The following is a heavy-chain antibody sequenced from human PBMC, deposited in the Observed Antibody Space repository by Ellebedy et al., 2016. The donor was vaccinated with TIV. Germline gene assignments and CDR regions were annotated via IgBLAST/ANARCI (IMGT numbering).Heavy chain of an antibody. CDR3: VRGGVWESDY. V-gene: IGHV3-7*03. CDR1: GFTFSRTW. J-gene: IGHJ4*02. Sequence: GESLKISCTASGFTFSRTWMSWVRQAPGKGLEWVATIKEDGLNKYHVGSVKGRFTISRDNAKNSLYLEMNSLRADDTALYYCVRGGVWESDYWGQGTLVTVSS. CDR2: IKEDGLNK. D-gene: IGHD2-8*02.